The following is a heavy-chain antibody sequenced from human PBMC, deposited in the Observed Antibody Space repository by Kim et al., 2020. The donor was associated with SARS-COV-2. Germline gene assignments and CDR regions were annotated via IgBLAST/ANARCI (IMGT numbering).Heavy chain of an antibody. CDR1: GFTFSSYS. V-gene: IGHV3-21*01. J-gene: IGHJ1*01. D-gene: IGHD3-9*01. Sequence: GGSLSLSCAASGFTFSSYSMNWVRQAPGKGLEWVSSISSSSSYIYYADSVKGRLTISRDNAKNSLYLQMNSLRAEDTAVYYCASELPGYFDQRWGQGTLVTLPS. CDR2: ISSSSSYI. CDR3: ASELPGYFDQR.